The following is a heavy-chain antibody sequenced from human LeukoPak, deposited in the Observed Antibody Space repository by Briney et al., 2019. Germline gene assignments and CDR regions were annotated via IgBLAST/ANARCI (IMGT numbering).Heavy chain of an antibody. CDR1: GGSISSGTYY. CDR3: ARVLAPYNPFDY. J-gene: IGHJ4*02. CDR2: IYTSGST. V-gene: IGHV4-61*02. D-gene: IGHD1-14*01. Sequence: PSETLSLTCTVSGGSISSGTYYWSWIRQPAGKGLEWIGRIYTSGSTNYNPSLKSRVAISVDTSKNQFSLKLSSVTAADTAVYYCARVLAPYNPFDYWGQGTLVTVSS.